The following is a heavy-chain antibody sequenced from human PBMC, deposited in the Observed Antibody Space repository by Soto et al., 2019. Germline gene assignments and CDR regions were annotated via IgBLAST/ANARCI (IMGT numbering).Heavy chain of an antibody. J-gene: IGHJ4*02. Sequence: SQTMSLTCTVFGGSISSYYWSWILQRPGKGLEWIGYIYYSGSTNYNPSLKSRVTISVDTSKNQFSLKMSSVTAADTGVYYCARGLTYYYDSSGLFDYWGQGTLVTVSS. CDR2: IYYSGST. CDR3: ARGLTYYYDSSGLFDY. V-gene: IGHV4-59*01. CDR1: GGSISSYY. D-gene: IGHD3-22*01.